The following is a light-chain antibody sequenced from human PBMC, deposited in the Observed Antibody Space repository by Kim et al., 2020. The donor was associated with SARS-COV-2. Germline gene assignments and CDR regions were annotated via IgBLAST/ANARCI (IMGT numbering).Light chain of an antibody. CDR2: DAS. V-gene: IGKV1D-13*01. CDR1: QGISSA. J-gene: IGKJ4*01. CDR3: QQFNNSRG. Sequence: AIQLTQSPSSPSASVGDRVTITCRASQGISSALAWYQQKPGKAPKLLIYDASSLESGVPSRFSGSGSGTDFTLTISSLQPEDFATYYCQQFNNSRGLGGGTKVDIK.